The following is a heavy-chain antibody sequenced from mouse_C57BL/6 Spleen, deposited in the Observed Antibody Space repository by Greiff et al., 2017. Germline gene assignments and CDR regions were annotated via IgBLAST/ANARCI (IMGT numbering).Heavy chain of an antibody. V-gene: IGHV3-6*01. CDR3: ARGGDEGFAY. D-gene: IGHD3-3*01. CDR2: ISYDGSN. CDR1: GYSITSGYY. J-gene: IGHJ3*01. Sequence: EVKVEESGPGLVKPSQSLSLTCSVTGYSITSGYYWNWIRQFPGNKLEWMGYISYDGSNNYNPSLKNRISITRDTSKNQFFLKLNSVTTEDTATYYCARGGDEGFAYWGQGTLVTVSA.